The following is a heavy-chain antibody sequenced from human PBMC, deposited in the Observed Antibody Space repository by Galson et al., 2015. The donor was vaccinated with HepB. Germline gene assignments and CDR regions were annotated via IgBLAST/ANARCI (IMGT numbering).Heavy chain of an antibody. CDR2: IYYSGST. V-gene: IGHV4-59*08. Sequence: ETLSLTCSVSGDSIRDYYWSWIRQPPGKGLEWIGYIYYSGSTDYNPSLKSRVTISVDTSNNQFSLRLTSVTAADTAVYYCARHNGAGDYVPYWGQGTLVTVSS. J-gene: IGHJ4*02. CDR3: ARHNGAGDYVPY. D-gene: IGHD4-17*01. CDR1: GDSIRDYY.